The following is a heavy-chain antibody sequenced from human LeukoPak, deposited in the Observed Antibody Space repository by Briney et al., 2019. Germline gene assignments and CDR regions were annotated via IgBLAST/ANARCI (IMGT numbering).Heavy chain of an antibody. CDR3: VRGCNRASCPYYFDS. Sequence: GGSLRHSCAASGVTFTKHSRNWVRQAPGKGLEWVSYISTSGDSIKYADSVKGRFTISRDNAENSLYLQMNSLRVEDTAVYYCVRGCNRASCPYYFDSWAVGTLVTVSS. D-gene: IGHD2/OR15-2a*01. CDR2: ISTSGDSI. CDR1: GVTFTKHS. V-gene: IGHV3-48*04. J-gene: IGHJ4*02.